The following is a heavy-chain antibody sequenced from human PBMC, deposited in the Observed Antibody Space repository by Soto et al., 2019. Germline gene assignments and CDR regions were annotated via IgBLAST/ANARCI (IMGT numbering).Heavy chain of an antibody. CDR1: GFTFSGSA. Sequence: GGSLRLSCAASGFTFSGSAMHWVRQASGKGLEWVGRIRSKANSYATAYAASVKGRFTTSRDDSKNTAYLQMNSLKTEDTAVYYCTRQRWGFDYWGQGTLVTVSS. CDR2: IRSKANSYAT. V-gene: IGHV3-73*01. J-gene: IGHJ4*02. CDR3: TRQRWGFDY. D-gene: IGHD1-26*01.